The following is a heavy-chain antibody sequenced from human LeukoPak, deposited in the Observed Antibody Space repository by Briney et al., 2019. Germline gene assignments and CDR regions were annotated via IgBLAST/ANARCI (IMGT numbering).Heavy chain of an antibody. CDR1: GFTFRSYA. CDR3: ASYDSSGYHHYLAY. V-gene: IGHV3-23*01. D-gene: IGHD3-22*01. CDR2: ISGSGGST. J-gene: IGHJ4*02. Sequence: RGSLPLSCAASGFTFRSYAMSWVRQAPGEGLEWVSAISGSGGSTYYADSVKGRFTISRDNSKNTLYLQMNSLRAEDTAVYYCASYDSSGYHHYLAYWGQGTLVTVSS.